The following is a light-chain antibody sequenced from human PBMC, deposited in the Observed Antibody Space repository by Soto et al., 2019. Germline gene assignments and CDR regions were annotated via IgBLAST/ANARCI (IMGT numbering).Light chain of an antibody. V-gene: IGKV2-30*01. CDR2: KVS. CDR1: QSHLFTDGNPY. J-gene: IGKJ1*01. CDR3: MQGMHWPWT. Sequence: DVVVTQSPLSLSVTLGQSASISCRSSQSHLFTDGNPYLNWFQQRTGQSPRRLIYKVSNRDSGVPERVSGSGSGNDVILKISRVEAKDVGSYYCMQGMHWPWTFGQGTKVEIK.